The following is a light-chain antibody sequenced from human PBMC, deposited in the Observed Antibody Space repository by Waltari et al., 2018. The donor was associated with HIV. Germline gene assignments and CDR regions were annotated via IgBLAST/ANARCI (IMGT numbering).Light chain of an antibody. CDR2: EVS. V-gene: IGLV2-14*01. CDR3: SSYTSSNTLVV. CDR1: SSDVGGHNY. Sequence: QSALTQPASVSGSPGQSLTISCPGTSSDVGGHNYVSWYQHHPGKAPKLMIYEVSNRPSGVSNRFSGSKSGNTSSLTIAGLQAEDETDYYCSSYTSSNTLVVFGGGTKLTVL. J-gene: IGLJ2*01.